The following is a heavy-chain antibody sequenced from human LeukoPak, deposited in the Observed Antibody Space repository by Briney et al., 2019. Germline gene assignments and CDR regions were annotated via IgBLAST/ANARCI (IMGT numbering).Heavy chain of an antibody. J-gene: IGHJ6*02. Sequence: SETLSLTCTVSGGSISSSSYYWSWIRQHPGKGLEWIGYIYYSGSTYYNPSLKSRVTISVDTSKNQFSLKLSSVTAADTAVYYCARGFDWLSAYYYYGMDVWGQGTTVTVSS. D-gene: IGHD3-9*01. CDR1: GGSISSSSYY. V-gene: IGHV4-31*03. CDR2: IYYSGST. CDR3: ARGFDWLSAYYYYGMDV.